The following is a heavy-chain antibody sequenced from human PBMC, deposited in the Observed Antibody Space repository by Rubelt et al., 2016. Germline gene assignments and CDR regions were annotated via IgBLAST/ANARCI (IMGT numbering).Heavy chain of an antibody. J-gene: IGHJ4*02. Sequence: QVQLQESGPGLVKPSETLSLTCSVSGDSVSSYFWSWIRQPPGKGLEWIGYFSYSASSSYNPSLKCRVTFSVDTSKNQLSLKLRSVTAADTAIYYCARDMKKLGFDTWGQGTLVTVSS. V-gene: IGHV4-59*02. CDR2: FSYSASS. CDR3: ARDMKKLGFDT. CDR1: GDSVSSYF. D-gene: IGHD1-26*01.